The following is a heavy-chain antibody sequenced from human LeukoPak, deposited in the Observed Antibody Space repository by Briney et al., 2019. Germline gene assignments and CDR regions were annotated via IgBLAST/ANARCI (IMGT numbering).Heavy chain of an antibody. CDR3: ARGGLGWNSRWFDL. CDR2: MNPNSGNT. CDR1: GYTFTSYD. Sequence: GASVKVSCKASGYTFTSYDINWVRQATGQGLEWMGWMNPNSGNTGYAQKFQGRVTMTRNTSISTAYMELSSLSSEDTAVYYCARGGLGWNSRWFDLWGQGILVTVSS. V-gene: IGHV1-8*01. J-gene: IGHJ5*02. D-gene: IGHD1-7*01.